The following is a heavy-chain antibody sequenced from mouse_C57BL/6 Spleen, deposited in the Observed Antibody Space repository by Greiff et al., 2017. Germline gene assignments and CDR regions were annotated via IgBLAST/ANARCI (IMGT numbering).Heavy chain of an antibody. Sequence: QVQLQQPGAELVKPGASVKMSCKASGYTFTSYWITWVKQRPGQGLEWIGDIYPGSGSTNYNEKFKSKATQTVDTSSSTAYMQLSSLTSEDSAVYYCARSITTVVATRYFDVWGTGTTVTVSS. V-gene: IGHV1-55*01. CDR3: ARSITTVVATRYFDV. D-gene: IGHD1-1*01. CDR2: IYPGSGST. J-gene: IGHJ1*03. CDR1: GYTFTSYW.